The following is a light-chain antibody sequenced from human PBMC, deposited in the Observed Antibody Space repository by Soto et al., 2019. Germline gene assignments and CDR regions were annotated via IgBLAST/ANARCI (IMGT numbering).Light chain of an antibody. J-gene: IGLJ2*01. CDR3: SSDTSSSTLV. CDR2: EVS. V-gene: IGLV2-14*01. Sequence: QSALAQPASVSGSPGQSITISCTGTSSDVGGYSNVSWYQQHPGKAPKLMIYEVSNRPSGVSNRFSGSKSGNTASLTISGLQAEDEADYYCSSDTSSSTLVFGGGTKLTVL. CDR1: SSDVGGYSN.